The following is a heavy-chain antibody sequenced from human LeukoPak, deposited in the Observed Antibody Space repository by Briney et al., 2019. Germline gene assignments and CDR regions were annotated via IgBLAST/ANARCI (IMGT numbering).Heavy chain of an antibody. CDR2: ITSRGEST. CDR1: GFTFSIYA. D-gene: IGHD3-22*01. V-gene: IGHV3-23*01. CDR3: ARDRPNYYGSDGHYYRRDGDY. J-gene: IGHJ4*02. Sequence: GALRLSCAASGFTFSIYAMSWVRQAPGKGLQWVSSITSRGESTWYVDSVKGRFTITRDNSENTLYLQMHSLRGEDTAVYYCARDRPNYYGSDGHYYRRDGDYWGRGTLVSVSS.